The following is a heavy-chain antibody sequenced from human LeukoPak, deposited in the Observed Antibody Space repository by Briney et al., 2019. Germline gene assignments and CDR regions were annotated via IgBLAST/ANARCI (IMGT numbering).Heavy chain of an antibody. CDR1: GYTLTELS. Sequence: ASVKVSCKVSGYTLTELSMHWVRQAPGKGLEWMGGFDPEDGETIYAQKFQGRVTMTEDTSTDTAYMELSSLRAEDTAVYWCARGRRGGPTFDYWGQGTVVSVSS. CDR3: ARGRRGGPTFDY. J-gene: IGHJ4*02. V-gene: IGHV1-24*01. CDR2: FDPEDGET. D-gene: IGHD1-26*01.